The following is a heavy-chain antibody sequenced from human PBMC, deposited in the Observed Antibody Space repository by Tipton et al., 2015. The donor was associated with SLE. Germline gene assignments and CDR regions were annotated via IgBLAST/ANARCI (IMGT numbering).Heavy chain of an antibody. CDR1: GGSISSSSYY. J-gene: IGHJ5*01. CDR2: IYYSGST. Sequence: TLSLTCTVSGGSISSSSYYWGWIRQPPGKGLEWIGSIYYSGSTYYNPSLKSRVTISLDTTNNQFSLRLNSVTAADTAIYFCARGVTVIQGREYNWFDSWGQGTLVTVSS. V-gene: IGHV4-39*07. CDR3: ARGVTVIQGREYNWFDS. D-gene: IGHD5-24*01.